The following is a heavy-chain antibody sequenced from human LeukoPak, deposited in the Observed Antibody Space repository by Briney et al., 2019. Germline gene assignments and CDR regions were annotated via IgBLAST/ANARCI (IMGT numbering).Heavy chain of an antibody. J-gene: IGHJ4*02. V-gene: IGHV3-23*01. D-gene: IGHD4-23*01. CDR1: AFTFRTYA. CDR2: ISGSGGSA. Sequence: GGSLRLSCAASAFTFRTYAMNWVRQAPGQGLEWVSAISGSGGSAYYADSVKGRFTISRDNAKNTVYLQMNGLKAEDTAAYYCVGYGGNSFWGQGTLVTVSS. CDR3: VGYGGNSF.